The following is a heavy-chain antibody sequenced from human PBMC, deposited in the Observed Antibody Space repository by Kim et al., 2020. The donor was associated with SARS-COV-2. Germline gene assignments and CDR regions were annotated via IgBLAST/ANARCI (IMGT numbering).Heavy chain of an antibody. CDR2: INDNGRVA. CDR3: VRDLFYDRRAFDI. V-gene: IGHV3-74*01. Sequence: GGSLRLSCAASGFIFSNYRMSWVRQDAGKGLEFVSRINDNGRVAGYAASVRGRFTMSRDNNKNILYLEMNSLKPEDTARYFCVRDLFYDRRAFDIWGLGTMVTVSS. D-gene: IGHD5-12*01. J-gene: IGHJ3*02. CDR1: GFIFSNYR.